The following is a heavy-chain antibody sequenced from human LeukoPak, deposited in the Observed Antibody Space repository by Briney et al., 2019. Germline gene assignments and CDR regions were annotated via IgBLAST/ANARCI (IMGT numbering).Heavy chain of an antibody. V-gene: IGHV3-30*02. CDR3: AKLNAFGVVNNDY. CDR2: IRYDGSNK. J-gene: IGHJ4*02. Sequence: PGGSLRLSCAASGFTFSSYGMHWVRQAAGKGLEWVAFIRYDGSNKYYADSVKGRFNISRDNCKNSVYVKMNSLRAEDTAVYYCAKLNAFGVVNNDYWGQGTLVTVSS. D-gene: IGHD3-3*01. CDR1: GFTFSSYG.